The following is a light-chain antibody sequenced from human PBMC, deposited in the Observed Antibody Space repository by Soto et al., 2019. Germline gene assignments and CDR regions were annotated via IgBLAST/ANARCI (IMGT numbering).Light chain of an antibody. Sequence: QSVLTQPASVSGSPGQSITISCTGTNSDVGGYNYVSWYQQHPGKAPKLMIYEVSNRPSGVSNRFSGSKSGNTASLTISGLQAEDEADYYCSSYTSSSTLEVFGTGTKVTVL. V-gene: IGLV2-14*01. CDR1: NSDVGGYNY. CDR3: SSYTSSSTLEV. J-gene: IGLJ1*01. CDR2: EVS.